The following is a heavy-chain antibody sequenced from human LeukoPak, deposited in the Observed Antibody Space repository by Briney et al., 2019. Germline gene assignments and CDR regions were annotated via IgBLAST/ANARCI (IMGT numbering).Heavy chain of an antibody. V-gene: IGHV4-30-2*01. CDR1: GGSISSGGYS. J-gene: IGHJ2*01. CDR2: IYHSGST. CDR3: AREGGSTSRYWYFDL. Sequence: SETLSLTCAVSGGSISSGGYSWSWVRQPPGKGLEWIGYIYHSGSTYYNPSLKSRVTISVDRSKNQFSLKLSSVTAADTAVYYCAREGGSTSRYWYFDLWGRGTLVTLSS. D-gene: IGHD2-2*01.